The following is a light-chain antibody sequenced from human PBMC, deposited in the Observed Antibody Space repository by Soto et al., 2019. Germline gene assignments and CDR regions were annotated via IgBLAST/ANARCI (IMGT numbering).Light chain of an antibody. CDR2: DAS. V-gene: IGKV1-5*01. Sequence: IQRTQSHCALSASLGYPVTVTCRASQRVSGWLAWYQQKPGEAPKLLIYDASALPRGVPSRFSGSGSGTKFTLTIASLQPDDFATYYCQQYETFSGTFGPGTKVDI. CDR3: QQYETFSGT. CDR1: QRVSGW. J-gene: IGKJ1*01.